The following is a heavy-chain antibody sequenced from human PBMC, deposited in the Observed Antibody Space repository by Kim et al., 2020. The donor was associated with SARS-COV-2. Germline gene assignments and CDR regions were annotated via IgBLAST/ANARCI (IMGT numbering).Heavy chain of an antibody. D-gene: IGHD2-2*03. V-gene: IGHV5-51*01. J-gene: IGHJ4*02. Sequence: GESLKISCKGSGYNSTNYWIGWVRQMPGKGLESMGIIYLGDSDTRYSPSFQGRVTISADKSISTAYLQWSSLQASDTAMYYCARPPSGGYCSSFNCYGSWGQGTQVTVSS. CDR3: ARPPSGGYCSSFNCYGS. CDR2: IYLGDSDT. CDR1: GYNSTNYW.